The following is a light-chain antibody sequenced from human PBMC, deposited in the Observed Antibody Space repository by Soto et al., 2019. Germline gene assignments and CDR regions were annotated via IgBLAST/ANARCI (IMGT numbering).Light chain of an antibody. Sequence: DIQLTQTPSFLSASVGDRVTITCRASQDINTYLAWYQQKPGKAPKLLIFAASTLQNGVPSRFSGSGSGTEFTVTITSLQPEDFATYYCQQRKSYPITFGQGTRLEIK. CDR3: QQRKSYPIT. V-gene: IGKV1-9*01. J-gene: IGKJ5*01. CDR1: QDINTY. CDR2: AAS.